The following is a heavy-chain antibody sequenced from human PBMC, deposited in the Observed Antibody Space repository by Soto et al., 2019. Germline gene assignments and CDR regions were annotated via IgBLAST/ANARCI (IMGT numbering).Heavy chain of an antibody. Sequence: QVQLQESGPGLVKPSGTLSLTCAVSGGSINSSDWWSRVRQPPGKGLEWIGEIYHSGTTHYNTSLKRRVTISLDKSKTQCSLKLSSVTAAGAAVYYCLGSTSISGLYWYLDLWGRGTLVTVSS. CDR3: LGSTSISGLYWYLDL. CDR2: IYHSGTT. CDR1: GGSINSSDW. V-gene: IGHV4-4*02. J-gene: IGHJ2*01. D-gene: IGHD6-13*01.